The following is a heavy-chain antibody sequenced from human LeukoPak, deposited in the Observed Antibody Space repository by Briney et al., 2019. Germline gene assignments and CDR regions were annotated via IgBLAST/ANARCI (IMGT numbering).Heavy chain of an antibody. J-gene: IGHJ2*01. CDR3: ARGPFSIAAARYFDL. Sequence: GASVKVSCKASRYTFTSYYMHWVRQAPGQGLEWMGIINPSGGSTSYAQKFQGRVTMTRDTSTSTVYMELSSLRSEDTAVYYCARGPFSIAAARYFDLWGRGTLVTVSS. V-gene: IGHV1-46*01. CDR2: INPSGGST. CDR1: RYTFTSYY. D-gene: IGHD6-13*01.